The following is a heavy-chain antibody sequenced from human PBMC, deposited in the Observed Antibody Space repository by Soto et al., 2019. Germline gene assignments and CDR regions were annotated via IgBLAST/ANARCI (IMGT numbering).Heavy chain of an antibody. D-gene: IGHD4-17*01. J-gene: IGHJ4*02. CDR1: GFSLRNSGVG. Sequence: QITLKESGPTLVKPTQTLTLTCTFSGFSLRNSGVGVGWIRQPPGKALEWLALLYWDDDKPYSPSLKSRLTITKDTSKNQAVLTMPTMDPVDSGPYYCPLLTTGGFYFAYWGQGTLVTVSS. V-gene: IGHV2-5*02. CDR2: LYWDDDK. CDR3: PLLTTGGFYFAY.